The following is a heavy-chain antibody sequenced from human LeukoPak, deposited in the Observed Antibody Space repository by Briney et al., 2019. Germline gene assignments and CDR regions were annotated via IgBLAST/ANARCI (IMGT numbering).Heavy chain of an antibody. CDR1: GGSISGYY. CDR2: IYYSGST. J-gene: IGHJ4*02. D-gene: IGHD3-3*01. Sequence: SETLSLTCTVSGGSISGYYWSWIRQPPGKGLEWIGYIYYSGSTNYNPSLKSRVTISVDTSKNQFSLKLSSVTAADTAVYYCARESPRVYYFDYWGQGTLVTVSS. CDR3: ARESPRVYYFDY. V-gene: IGHV4-59*01.